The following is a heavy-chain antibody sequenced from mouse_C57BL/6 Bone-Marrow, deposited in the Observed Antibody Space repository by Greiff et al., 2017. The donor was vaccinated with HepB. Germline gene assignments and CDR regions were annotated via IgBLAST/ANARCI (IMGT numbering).Heavy chain of an antibody. D-gene: IGHD2-2*01. J-gene: IGHJ2*01. CDR3: ARLPYGFYFDY. Sequence: EVQGVESGGGFVQPGGSLKLSCAASGFTFSDYYMYWVRQTPEKRLEWVAYISNGGGSTYYPDTVKGRFTISRDNAKNTLYLQMSRLKSEDTAMYYCARLPYGFYFDYWGQGTTLTVSS. V-gene: IGHV5-12*01. CDR1: GFTFSDYY. CDR2: ISNGGGST.